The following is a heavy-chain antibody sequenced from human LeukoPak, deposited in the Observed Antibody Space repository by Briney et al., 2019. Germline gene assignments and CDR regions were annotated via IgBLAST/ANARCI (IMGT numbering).Heavy chain of an antibody. Sequence: PSGTLSLTCAVSGGSISSSNWWSWVRQPPGQGLEWIGEIYHSGSTNYNPSLKSRVTISVDKSKNQFSLKLSSVTAADTAVYYCASRIYYDSSGYYYGNFDYWGQGTLVTVSS. CDR1: GGSISSSNW. V-gene: IGHV4-4*02. D-gene: IGHD3-22*01. CDR2: IYHSGST. CDR3: ASRIYYDSSGYYYGNFDY. J-gene: IGHJ4*02.